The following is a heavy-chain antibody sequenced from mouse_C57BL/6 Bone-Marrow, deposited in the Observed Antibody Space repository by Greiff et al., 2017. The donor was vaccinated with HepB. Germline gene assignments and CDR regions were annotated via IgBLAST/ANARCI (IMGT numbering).Heavy chain of an antibody. Sequence: VQLQQSGPELVKPGASVKISCKASGYTFTDYYMNWVKQSHGKSLEWIGDINPNNGGTSYNQKFKGKAALTVDKSSSTAYMELRSLTSEDSAGYYCAFYDYESAMDYWGQGTSVTVSS. J-gene: IGHJ4*01. D-gene: IGHD2-4*01. CDR2: INPNNGGT. V-gene: IGHV1-26*01. CDR1: GYTFTDYY. CDR3: AFYDYESAMDY.